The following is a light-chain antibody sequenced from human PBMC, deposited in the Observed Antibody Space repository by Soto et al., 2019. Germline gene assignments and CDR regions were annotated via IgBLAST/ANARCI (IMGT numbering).Light chain of an antibody. J-gene: IGKJ1*01. CDR3: QQSYSTPRT. Sequence: DIQMTQSPSSLSASVGDRVTITCRASQSIGSDLNWYQQNPGKAPKLLIYVASSLQSGVPSRFSGSGSGTDFTLTISSLQPKDFATYYCQQSYSTPRTFGQGTKVEIK. CDR1: QSIGSD. V-gene: IGKV1-39*01. CDR2: VAS.